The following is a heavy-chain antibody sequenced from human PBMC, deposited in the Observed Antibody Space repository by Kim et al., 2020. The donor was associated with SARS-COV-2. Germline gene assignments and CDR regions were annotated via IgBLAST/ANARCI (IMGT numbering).Heavy chain of an antibody. Sequence: SLRLSCAASGFTFSSYAIHWVRQAPGKGLEWVAVISYDGSNENYADSVKGRFTISRDNSKNTLYLQMNSLRAEDTAVYYCAKRGGYRSSWYGFDYWGQ. CDR3: AKRGGYRSSWYGFDY. D-gene: IGHD6-13*01. V-gene: IGHV3-30*18. CDR1: GFTFSSYA. CDR2: ISYDGSNE. J-gene: IGHJ4*02.